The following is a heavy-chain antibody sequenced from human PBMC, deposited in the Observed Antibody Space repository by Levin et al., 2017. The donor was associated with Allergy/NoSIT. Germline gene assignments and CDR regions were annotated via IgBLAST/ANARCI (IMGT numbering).Heavy chain of an antibody. CDR1: GFAVNTQS. D-gene: IGHD3-22*01. CDR3: ESTYYYDRSDFDY. J-gene: IGHJ4*02. CDR2: IYSAGAT. Sequence: GESLKISCAASGFAVNTQSMNWVRQAPGEGLEWVSVIYSAGATYYADSVKGRFTISRDDSKNTVFLQMNSLRAEDTAVYYCESTYYYDRSDFDYWGQGTLVTVSS. V-gene: IGHV3-66*01.